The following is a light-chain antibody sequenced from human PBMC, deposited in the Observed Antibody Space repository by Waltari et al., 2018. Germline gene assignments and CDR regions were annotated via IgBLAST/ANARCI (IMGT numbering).Light chain of an antibody. CDR3: ASWDDSLSGWV. CDR2: RNN. J-gene: IGLJ3*02. V-gene: IGLV1-47*01. CDR1: SSNIGSDY. Sequence: QSVLTQPPSASGTPGQRVTISCSGSSSNIGSDYVYWFQQLPGTAPKPLIYRNNQRHSGVPDRFSGAKSGTSASRAISGLRSEDEADYYCASWDDSLSGWVFGGGTKLTLL.